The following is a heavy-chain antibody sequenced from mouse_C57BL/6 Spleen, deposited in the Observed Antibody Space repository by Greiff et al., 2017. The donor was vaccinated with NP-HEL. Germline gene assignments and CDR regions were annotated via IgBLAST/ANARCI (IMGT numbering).Heavy chain of an antibody. V-gene: IGHV1-18*01. D-gene: IGHD2-5*01. Sequence: VQLQQSGPELVKPGASVKIPCKASGYTFTDYNMDWVKQSHGKSLEWIGDINPNNGGTIYNQKFKGKATLTVDKSSSTAYMELRSLTSEDTAVYYCARTYYSNYVDWYFDVWGTGTTVTVSS. J-gene: IGHJ1*03. CDR1: GYTFTDYN. CDR3: ARTYYSNYVDWYFDV. CDR2: INPNNGGT.